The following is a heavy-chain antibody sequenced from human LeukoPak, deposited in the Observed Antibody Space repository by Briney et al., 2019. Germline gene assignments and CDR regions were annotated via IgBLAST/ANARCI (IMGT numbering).Heavy chain of an antibody. Sequence: SQTLSLTYTVSGGSISSGGYYWSWIRQPPGKGLEWIGYIYHSGSTYYNPSLKSRVTISAVRSKNQFSLNLSSVTAADTAVYYCARDLDFWGQGTLVTVSS. CDR1: GGSISSGGYY. J-gene: IGHJ4*02. V-gene: IGHV4-30-2*01. CDR2: IYHSGST. CDR3: ARDLDF.